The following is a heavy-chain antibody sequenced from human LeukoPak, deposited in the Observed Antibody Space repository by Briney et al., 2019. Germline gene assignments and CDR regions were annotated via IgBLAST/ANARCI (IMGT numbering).Heavy chain of an antibody. CDR2: ISSSSSYI. Sequence: GGSLRLSCAASGFTFSGYSMNWVRQAPGKGLEWVSSISSSSSYIYYADSVKGRFTISRDNAKNSLYLQMNSLRAEDTAVYYCARDVRAGWLGFGNWFDPWGQGTLVTVSS. J-gene: IGHJ5*02. CDR1: GFTFSGYS. V-gene: IGHV3-21*01. D-gene: IGHD3-3*01. CDR3: ARDVRAGWLGFGNWFDP.